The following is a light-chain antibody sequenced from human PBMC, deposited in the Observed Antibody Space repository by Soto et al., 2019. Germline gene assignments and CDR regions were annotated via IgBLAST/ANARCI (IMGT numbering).Light chain of an antibody. Sequence: EIVLTQSPGTLSLSPGERATLSCRASQSVSNNYLAWYQQKPGQAPRLLIYGASTRATGVPARFSGSGSGTEFTLTISSLQSEDFAVYYCQQYNSGPYTFGQGTKVDIK. J-gene: IGKJ2*01. CDR2: GAS. V-gene: IGKV3-15*01. CDR1: QSVSNN. CDR3: QQYNSGPYT.